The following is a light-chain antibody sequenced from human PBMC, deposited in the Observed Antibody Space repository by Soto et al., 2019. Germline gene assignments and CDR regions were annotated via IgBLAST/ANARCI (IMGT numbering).Light chain of an antibody. V-gene: IGLV2-14*01. CDR1: SGDVGSFDF. Sequence: QSALTQPVSVSGSPGQSITISCTGTSGDVGSFDFVSWYQHSPGKAPTLMIYGVSYRPSGVSNRFSGSKSGNTASLTISGLQTEDEADYYCCSFKSGDTHYVFGTGTKVTVL. CDR2: GVS. J-gene: IGLJ1*01. CDR3: CSFKSGDTHYV.